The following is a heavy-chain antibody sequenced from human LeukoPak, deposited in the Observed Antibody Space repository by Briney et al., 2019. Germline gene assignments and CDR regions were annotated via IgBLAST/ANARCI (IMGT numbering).Heavy chain of an antibody. Sequence: GGFLRLSCAASGFTFSSYWMSWVRQAPGKGLEWVANIKQDGSEKYYVDSVKGRFTISRDNAKNSLYLQMNSLRAEDTAVYYCARARGSSSWYYFDYWGQGTLVAVSS. D-gene: IGHD6-13*01. CDR3: ARARGSSSWYYFDY. CDR2: IKQDGSEK. CDR1: GFTFSSYW. V-gene: IGHV3-7*04. J-gene: IGHJ4*02.